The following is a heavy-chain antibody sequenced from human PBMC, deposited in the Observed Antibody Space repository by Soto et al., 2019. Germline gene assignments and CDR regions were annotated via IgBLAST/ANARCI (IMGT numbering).Heavy chain of an antibody. Sequence: QVQLQQWGAGLLKPSETLSLTCAVYGGSFSGYYWSWIRQPPGKGLEWIGEINHSGSTNYNPSLKSRVTISVDTSKNQFSLQLSSVTAADTAVYYCARGPRFGEWLLRERWFDPWGQGTMVTVSS. V-gene: IGHV4-34*01. CDR2: INHSGST. CDR3: ARGPRFGEWLLRERWFDP. CDR1: GGSFSGYY. J-gene: IGHJ5*02. D-gene: IGHD3-3*01.